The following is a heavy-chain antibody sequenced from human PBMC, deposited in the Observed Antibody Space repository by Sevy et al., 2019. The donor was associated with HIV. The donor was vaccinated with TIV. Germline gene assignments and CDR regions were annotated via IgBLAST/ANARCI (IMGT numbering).Heavy chain of an antibody. CDR3: ARVRVGYCTNGVCFKFSGFDY. Sequence: ASVKVSCKASGYIFTGYYMHWVRQAPGQGLEWMGWINPNSGGTNYAQKFQGRVTMTRDTSISTAYMELSRLRSDDTAVYYCARVRVGYCTNGVCFKFSGFDYWGQGTLVTVSS. V-gene: IGHV1-2*02. CDR1: GYIFTGYY. D-gene: IGHD2-8*01. CDR2: INPNSGGT. J-gene: IGHJ4*02.